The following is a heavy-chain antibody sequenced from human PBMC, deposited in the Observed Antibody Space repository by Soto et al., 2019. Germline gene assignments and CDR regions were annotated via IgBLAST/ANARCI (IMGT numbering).Heavy chain of an antibody. Sequence: QAGGSLRLSCAASGFTFRNNVLSWVRQAPGKGLDWVSGITGSGRDTYYADSVKGRFTISRDNSKNMVFLQMNSLRAEDTALYYCAKNGLDNSPSAIDSWGPGTLVTVSS. CDR1: GFTFRNNV. CDR2: ITGSGRDT. D-gene: IGHD2-8*01. V-gene: IGHV3-23*01. J-gene: IGHJ4*02. CDR3: AKNGLDNSPSAIDS.